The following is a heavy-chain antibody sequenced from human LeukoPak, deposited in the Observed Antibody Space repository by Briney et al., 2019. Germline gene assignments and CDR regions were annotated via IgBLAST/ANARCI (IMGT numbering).Heavy chain of an antibody. CDR2: IYWDDDK. D-gene: IGHD3-10*01. CDR1: GFSLSTSGVG. J-gene: IGHJ1*01. Sequence: SGPTLVKPTQTLTLTCTFSGFSLSTSGVGVGWIRQPPGKALEWLALIYWDDDKRYSPSLKSRLTITKDTSKNQVVLTMTNMDPVDTATYYCALLYYYGSGTPPEYFQHWGQGTLVTVSS. CDR3: ALLYYYGSGTPPEYFQH. V-gene: IGHV2-5*02.